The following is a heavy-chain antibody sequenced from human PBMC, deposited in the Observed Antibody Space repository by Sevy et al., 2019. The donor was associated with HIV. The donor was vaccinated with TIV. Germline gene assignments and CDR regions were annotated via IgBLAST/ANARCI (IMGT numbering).Heavy chain of an antibody. CDR3: ARDSGYTGYD. V-gene: IGHV3-21*01. CDR1: GFTFSTYS. CDR2: ISRSSTYI. D-gene: IGHD5-12*01. Sequence: GGSLRLSCATSGFTFSTYSMNWVRQAPGKGLEWVSSISRSSTYIYCTDSVKGRFTLSRDNARNSLYLQMNSLRVDDTAVYYCARDSGYTGYDWGQGTLVTVSS. J-gene: IGHJ4*02.